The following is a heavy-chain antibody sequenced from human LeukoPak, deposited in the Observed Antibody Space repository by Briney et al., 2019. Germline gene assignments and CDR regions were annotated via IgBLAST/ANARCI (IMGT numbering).Heavy chain of an antibody. J-gene: IGHJ4*02. CDR3: ARRGHQFEVVFDY. CDR2: IYYSGST. CDR1: GGSISSYY. Sequence: SETLSLTCTVSGGSISSYYWSCIRQPPGKGLEWIGYIYYSGSTTYNPSLKSRVTISVDTSKNQFSLKLSSVTAADTAVYYCARRGHQFEVVFDYWGQGILVTVSS. D-gene: IGHD3-16*01. V-gene: IGHV4-59*01.